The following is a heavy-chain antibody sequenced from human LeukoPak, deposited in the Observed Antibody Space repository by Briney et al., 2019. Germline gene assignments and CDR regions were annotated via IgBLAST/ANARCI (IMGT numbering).Heavy chain of an antibody. D-gene: IGHD6-19*01. CDR3: ARISVAGTAPDY. CDR2: IYYSGST. Sequence: PSETLSLTCTVSGGSISSSSNYWGWIRQPPGKGLEWIGSIYYSGSTYYNPSLKSRVTISVDTSKNQFSLKLSSVTAADTAVYYCARISVAGTAPDYWGQGTLVTVSS. V-gene: IGHV4-39*07. CDR1: GGSISSSSNY. J-gene: IGHJ4*02.